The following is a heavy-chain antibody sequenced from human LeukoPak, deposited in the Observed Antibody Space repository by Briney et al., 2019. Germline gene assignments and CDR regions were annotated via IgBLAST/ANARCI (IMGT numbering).Heavy chain of an antibody. J-gene: IGHJ4*02. Sequence: GGSLRLSCAASGFTFSSYWMSWVRQAPGKGLEWVANIKQEGTEKYYVDSVEGRFTISRDNAKNSLYLQMNSLRAENTAVYYCARESYGGYSYGCGYWGQGTLVTVSS. D-gene: IGHD5-18*01. CDR1: GFTFSSYW. CDR3: ARESYGGYSYGCGY. CDR2: IKQEGTEK. V-gene: IGHV3-7*01.